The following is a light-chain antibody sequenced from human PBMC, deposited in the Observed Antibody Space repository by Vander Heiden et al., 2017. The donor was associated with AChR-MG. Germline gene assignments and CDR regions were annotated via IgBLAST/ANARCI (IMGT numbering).Light chain of an antibody. CDR1: QNIKSN. V-gene: IGKV3-15*01. CDR2: GAS. J-gene: IGKJ1*01. Sequence: EIVMTQSPATMSVSPGERATLSCRASQNIKSNLAWYQQKPGQAPRLRIYGASTRATGIPARFSGSGSGTGSILTISSLQAEDFAVYYCQQFNNWPRTFGQGTKVEIK. CDR3: QQFNNWPRT.